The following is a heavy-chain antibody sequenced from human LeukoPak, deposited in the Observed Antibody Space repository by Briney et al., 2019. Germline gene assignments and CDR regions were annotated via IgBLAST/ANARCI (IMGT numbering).Heavy chain of an antibody. CDR2: ISSSSSYI. CDR1: GFTFSSYS. J-gene: IGHJ6*04. Sequence: GGSLRLSCAASGFTFSSYSMNWVRQAPGKGLEWVSSISSSSSYIYYADSVKGRFTISRDSAKNSLYLQMNSRRGEDTAVYYCAEGTYYYYGMDVWGKGTTVTVSS. V-gene: IGHV3-21*01. CDR3: AEGTYYYYGMDV.